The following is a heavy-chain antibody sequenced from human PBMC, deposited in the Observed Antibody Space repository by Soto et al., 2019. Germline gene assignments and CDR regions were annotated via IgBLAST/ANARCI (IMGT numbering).Heavy chain of an antibody. J-gene: IGHJ3*02. CDR1: GYTFTSYG. Sequence: ASVKVSCKASGYTFTSYGISWVRQAPEQGLEWVGWISAYNGNTNYAQKLQGRVTMTTDTSTSTAYMELRSLRADDTAVYYCARDSGTIFGVAQDAFDTGGQGQWSRSPQ. CDR2: ISAYNGNT. CDR3: ARDSGTIFGVAQDAFDT. V-gene: IGHV1-18*01. D-gene: IGHD3-3*01.